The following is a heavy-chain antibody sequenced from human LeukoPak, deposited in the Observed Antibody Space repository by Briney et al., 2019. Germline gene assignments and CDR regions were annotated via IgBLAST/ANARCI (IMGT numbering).Heavy chain of an antibody. CDR3: ASYDYDFWSGSAFDI. CDR2: INHSGST. CDR1: GGSFIGYY. J-gene: IGHJ3*02. D-gene: IGHD3-3*01. V-gene: IGHV4-34*01. Sequence: SETLSLTCAVYGGSFIGYYWSWIRQPPGKGLEWIGEINHSGSTNYNPSLKSRVTISVDTSKNQFSLKLSSVTAADTAVYYCASYDYDFWSGSAFDIWGQGTMVTVSS.